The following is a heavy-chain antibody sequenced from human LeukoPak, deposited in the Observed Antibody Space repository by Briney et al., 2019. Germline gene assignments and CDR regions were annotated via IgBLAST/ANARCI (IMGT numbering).Heavy chain of an antibody. J-gene: IGHJ4*02. CDR1: GFTSSSYA. CDR2: ISGSGGST. D-gene: IGHD2-21*02. V-gene: IGHV3-23*01. Sequence: GGSLRLSCAASGFTSSSYAMSWIRQAPGKGLEWVSAISGSGGSTYYADSVKGRFTISRDNSKNTLYLQMNSLRAEDTAVYYCAEDCGGDCYGDYWGQGTLVTVSS. CDR3: AEDCGGDCYGDY.